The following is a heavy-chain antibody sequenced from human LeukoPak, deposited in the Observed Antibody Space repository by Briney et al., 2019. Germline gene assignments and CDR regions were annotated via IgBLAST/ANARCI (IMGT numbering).Heavy chain of an antibody. CDR2: IKQDGSGK. J-gene: IGHJ4*02. Sequence: GGSLRLSCAASGFTFSSYWMSWVRQAPGRGLEWVANIKQDGSGKNYVDSVKGRFTISRDNAKNSLYLQMNSLRAEDTAVYYCVRERYSTTWNVRDFDSWGQGTLVTVSS. CDR3: VRERYSTTWNVRDFDS. D-gene: IGHD1-1*01. CDR1: GFTFSSYW. V-gene: IGHV3-7*01.